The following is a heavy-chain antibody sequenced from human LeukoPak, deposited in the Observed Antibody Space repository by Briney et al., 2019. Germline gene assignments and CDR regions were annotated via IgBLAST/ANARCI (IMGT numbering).Heavy chain of an antibody. CDR1: GGSISSGSYY. CDR2: IYTSGST. J-gene: IGHJ5*02. CDR3: ARDSGIAVAGFNWFDP. V-gene: IGHV4-61*02. D-gene: IGHD6-19*01. Sequence: PSQTLSLTCTVSGGSISSGSYYWSWIRQPAGKGLEWIGRIYTSGSTNYNPSLKSRVTISVDTSKNQFSLKLSSVTAADKAVYYCARDSGIAVAGFNWFDPWGQGTLVTVSS.